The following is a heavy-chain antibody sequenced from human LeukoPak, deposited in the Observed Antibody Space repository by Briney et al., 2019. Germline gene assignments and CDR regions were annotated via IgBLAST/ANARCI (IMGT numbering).Heavy chain of an antibody. CDR2: ISSNGGST. CDR1: GFTFSSYA. D-gene: IGHD3-9*01. J-gene: IGHJ4*02. Sequence: GGSLRLPCSASGFTFSSYAMHWVRQAPGKGLEYVSAISSNGGSTYYADSVKGRFTISRHNSKNTLYLQMSSLRAEDTAVYYCVKGLYDILTGYPFDYWGQGTLVTVSS. CDR3: VKGLYDILTGYPFDY. V-gene: IGHV3-64D*06.